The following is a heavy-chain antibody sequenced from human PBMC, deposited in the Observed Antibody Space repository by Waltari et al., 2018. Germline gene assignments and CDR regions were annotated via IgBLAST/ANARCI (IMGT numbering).Heavy chain of an antibody. CDR2: IYHSGST. D-gene: IGHD3-3*01. J-gene: IGHJ4*02. Sequence: QVQLQESGPGLVKPSETLSLTCTVSGYSISSGYYLGWIRQPPGKGLEWIGSIYHSGSTYYNPSLKSRVTISVDTSKNQFSLKLSSVTAADTAVYYCARVVSGPFDYWGQGTLVTVSS. CDR1: GYSISSGYY. CDR3: ARVVSGPFDY. V-gene: IGHV4-38-2*02.